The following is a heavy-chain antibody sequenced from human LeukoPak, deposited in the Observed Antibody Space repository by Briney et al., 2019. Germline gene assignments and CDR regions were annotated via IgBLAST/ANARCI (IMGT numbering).Heavy chain of an antibody. J-gene: IGHJ6*03. CDR3: ARDPKNFYDSRFDYYYMDV. CDR2: INPNTGDT. V-gene: IGHV1-2*02. D-gene: IGHD3-22*01. Sequence: ASVKVSCKASGYTFTGYHMHWVRQAPGQGLEWMGRINPNTGDTNFAQNFQGRVNMTRDTSITTAYMELNGLRSDDTAVYYCARDPKNFYDSRFDYYYMDVWGKGTTVTISS. CDR1: GYTFTGYH.